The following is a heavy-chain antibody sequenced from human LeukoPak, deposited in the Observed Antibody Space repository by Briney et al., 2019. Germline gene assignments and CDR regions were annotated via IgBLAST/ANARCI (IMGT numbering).Heavy chain of an antibody. CDR1: GYSLTSYW. D-gene: IGHD2-2*01. J-gene: IGHJ4*02. CDR2: IYPGDSDT. V-gene: IGHV5-51*01. CDR3: ARHLLVPAAIGLFDY. Sequence: GESLKISCKGSGYSLTSYWIGWVRQMPGKGLEWMGIIYPGDSDTRYSPSFQGQVTISADKSISTAYLQWSSLKASDTAMYYCARHLLVPAAIGLFDYWGQGTLVTVSS.